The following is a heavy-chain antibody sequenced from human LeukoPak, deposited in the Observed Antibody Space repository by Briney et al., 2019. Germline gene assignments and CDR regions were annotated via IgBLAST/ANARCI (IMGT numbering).Heavy chain of an antibody. CDR2: VNPNSGGT. CDR1: GYTFTGYY. V-gene: IGHV1-2*02. J-gene: IGHJ3*02. Sequence: ASVKVSCKASGYTFTGYYMHWVRQAPGQGLEWMGWVNPNSGGTNYAQKFQGRVTMTRDTSISTAYMELSRLRSDGTAVYYCARDGSPDIPDAFDIWGQGTMVTVSS. D-gene: IGHD1-26*01. CDR3: ARDGSPDIPDAFDI.